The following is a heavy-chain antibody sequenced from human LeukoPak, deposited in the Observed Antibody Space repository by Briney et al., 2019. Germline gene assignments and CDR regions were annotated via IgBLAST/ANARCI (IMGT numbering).Heavy chain of an antibody. CDR3: AKLTTYYYDSSGSIPDY. J-gene: IGHJ4*02. V-gene: IGHV3-23*01. CDR2: ISGSGGST. CDR1: GFTFSSYS. Sequence: GGSLRLSCAASGFTFSSYSMSWVRQAPGKGLEWVSAISGSGGSTYYADSVKGRFTISRDNSKNTLYLQMNSLRAEDTAVYYCAKLTTYYYDSSGSIPDYWGQGTLVTVSS. D-gene: IGHD3-22*01.